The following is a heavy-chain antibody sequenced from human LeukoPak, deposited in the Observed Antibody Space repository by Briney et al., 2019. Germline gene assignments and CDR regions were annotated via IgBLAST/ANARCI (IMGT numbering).Heavy chain of an antibody. CDR2: IFHTGST. J-gene: IGHJ5*02. Sequence: SQTLSLTCVVSGDSISSGAYSWSWIRQPPGKGLEWIGYIFHTGSTFYNPSLKSRVTISVDNSKNQLSLRLSSVTAADTAVYYCAREFWFANAPGSWLDPWGQGTLVTVSS. V-gene: IGHV4-30-2*01. CDR3: AREFWFANAPGSWLDP. CDR1: GDSISSGAYS. D-gene: IGHD3-10*01.